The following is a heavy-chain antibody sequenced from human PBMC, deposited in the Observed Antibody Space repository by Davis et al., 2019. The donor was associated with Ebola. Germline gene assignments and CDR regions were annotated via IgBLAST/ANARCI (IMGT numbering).Heavy chain of an antibody. CDR3: AKASTVFGVVIVGNYFDY. J-gene: IGHJ4*02. Sequence: PGGSLRLSCDVTGVSLKSHYWSWIRQAPGKGLEWIGEITHSGSTNYNPSLKSRVTLSVDTSKNEFSLKLKSVTAADTAVYYCAKASTVFGVVIVGNYFDYWGQGALVTVSS. CDR2: ITHSGST. CDR1: GVSLKSHY. V-gene: IGHV4-34*01. D-gene: IGHD3-3*01.